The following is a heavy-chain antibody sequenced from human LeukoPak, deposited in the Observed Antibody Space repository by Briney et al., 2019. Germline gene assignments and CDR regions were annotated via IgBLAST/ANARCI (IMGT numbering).Heavy chain of an antibody. CDR1: GFTFSSYW. Sequence: GGSLRLSCAASGFTFSSYWMTWVRRAPGKGLEWVANIKQDGSEKYFVDSVKGRFTISRDNAKNSLYMQMNSLRAEDTAVYYCARVMSASVWRTYGSYYYYYYMDVWGKGTTVTVSS. CDR2: IKQDGSEK. V-gene: IGHV3-7*01. J-gene: IGHJ6*03. CDR3: ARVMSASVWRTYGSYYYYYYMDV. D-gene: IGHD3-16*01.